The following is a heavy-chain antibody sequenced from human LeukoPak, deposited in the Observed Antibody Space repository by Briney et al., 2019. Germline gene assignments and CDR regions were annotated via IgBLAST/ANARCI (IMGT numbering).Heavy chain of an antibody. J-gene: IGHJ4*02. Sequence: SETLSLTCTVSGGSISSSSYYWGWIRQPPGKRLEWIGSIYYSGSTYNNPSLKSRVTISVDTSKKQFSLKLSSVTAADTAVYYCAREYTYYYDSSGYLDYWGQGILVTVSS. D-gene: IGHD3-22*01. CDR1: GGSISSSSYY. CDR2: IYYSGST. CDR3: AREYTYYYDSSGYLDY. V-gene: IGHV4-39*07.